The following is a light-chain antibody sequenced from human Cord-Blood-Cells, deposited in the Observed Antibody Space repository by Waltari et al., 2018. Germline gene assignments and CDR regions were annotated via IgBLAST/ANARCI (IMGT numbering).Light chain of an antibody. CDR3: QQRSNWPLFT. J-gene: IGKJ3*01. CDR1: QSVSSY. V-gene: IGKV3-11*01. Sequence: EIVLTQSPATLSLSPGDSATLSCRSSQSVSSYLAWYQQKPGQAPRLLIYDASNRATGSPARFSGSGSGTDFTLTISSLEPEDFAVYYCQQRSNWPLFTFGPGTKVEIK. CDR2: DAS.